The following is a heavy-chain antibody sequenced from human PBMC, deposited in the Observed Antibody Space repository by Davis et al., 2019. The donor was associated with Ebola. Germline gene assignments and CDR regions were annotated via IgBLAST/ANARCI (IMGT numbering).Heavy chain of an antibody. Sequence: SETLSLTCAVSGGSISSGGYSWSWIRQPPGKGLEWIGYIYYSGSTYYNPSLKSRVTISVDTSKNQFSPKLSSVTAADTAVYYCARAAVVASSSYYYYGMDVWGQGTTVTVSS. CDR1: GGSISSGGYS. CDR2: IYYSGST. J-gene: IGHJ6*02. CDR3: ARAAVVASSSYYYYGMDV. D-gene: IGHD2-15*01. V-gene: IGHV4-30-4*07.